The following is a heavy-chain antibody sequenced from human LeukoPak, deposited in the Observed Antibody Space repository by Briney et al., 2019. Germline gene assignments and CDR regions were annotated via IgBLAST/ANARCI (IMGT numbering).Heavy chain of an antibody. Sequence: EASVTVSFKASGYTFTVYYMHWVRQAPGQGFEWMGWINPNSGDTNYAQKFQGRVTMNRDTSISTAHMELSRLRSDDTAVYYCARANPLYCSSTTCLFDYWGQGTLVTVSS. D-gene: IGHD2-2*01. V-gene: IGHV1-2*02. CDR1: GYTFTVYY. J-gene: IGHJ4*02. CDR2: INPNSGDT. CDR3: ARANPLYCSSTTCLFDY.